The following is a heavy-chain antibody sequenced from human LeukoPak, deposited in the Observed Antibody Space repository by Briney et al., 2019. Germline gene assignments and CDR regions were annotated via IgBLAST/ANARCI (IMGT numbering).Heavy chain of an antibody. Sequence: GESLKISCKGSGYSFTSYWIGWVRQMPGKGLEWMGIIYPGDSDTRYSPSFQGQVTISADKSISTAYLQWSSLKASDTAMYYCARAYSGSCATWPNWFDPWGQGTLVTVSS. CDR1: GYSFTSYW. V-gene: IGHV5-51*01. J-gene: IGHJ5*02. CDR2: IYPGDSDT. CDR3: ARAYSGSCATWPNWFDP. D-gene: IGHD1-26*01.